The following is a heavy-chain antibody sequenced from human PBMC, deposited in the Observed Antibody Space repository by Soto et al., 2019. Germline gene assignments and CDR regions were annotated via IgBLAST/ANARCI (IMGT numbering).Heavy chain of an antibody. J-gene: IGHJ4*02. D-gene: IGHD3-22*01. Sequence: QSGGSLRLSCAASGFTFSSYCMHWVRQAPEKGLERVAVICDGGSSKYYADSVKGRFTISRDNSKNTLYLQMNSLRAEDTAVYYCAKTYYYDSSGYYPEGYFDYWGQGTLVTVSS. CDR1: GFTFSSYC. CDR3: AKTYYYDSSGYYPEGYFDY. V-gene: IGHV3-33*06. CDR2: ICDGGSSK.